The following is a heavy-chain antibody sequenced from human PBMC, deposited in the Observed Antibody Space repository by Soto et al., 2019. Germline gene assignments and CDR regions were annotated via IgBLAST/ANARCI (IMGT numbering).Heavy chain of an antibody. J-gene: IGHJ3*02. D-gene: IGHD3-16*01. CDR3: AKGGSFDI. Sequence: GGSLILSCAASGFTFSYYGINWVRQAPGKGLEGVAIITSDGSHIYYADSVRGRFTISRDNSKSTVYLQMSSLRPEDTAVYYCAKGGSFDIWGQGTMVTGS. CDR2: ITSDGSHI. V-gene: IGHV3-30*18. CDR1: GFTFSYYG.